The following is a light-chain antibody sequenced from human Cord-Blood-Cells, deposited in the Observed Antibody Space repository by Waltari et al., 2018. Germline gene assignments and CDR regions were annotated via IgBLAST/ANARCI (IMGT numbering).Light chain of an antibody. CDR3: CSYAGSSDVV. CDR1: SSDVGGYNY. Sequence: QSALTQPRSVSGSPGQSVTISCTGTSSDVGGYNYVPWYQQHPGKAPKLMIYDVSKRPSGVPDRFSGSKSGNTASLTISGLQAEDEADYYCCSYAGSSDVVFGGGTKLTVL. J-gene: IGLJ2*01. CDR2: DVS. V-gene: IGLV2-11*01.